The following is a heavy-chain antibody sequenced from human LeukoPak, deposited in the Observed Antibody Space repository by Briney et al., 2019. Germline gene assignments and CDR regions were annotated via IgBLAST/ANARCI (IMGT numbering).Heavy chain of an antibody. D-gene: IGHD5-18*01. J-gene: IGHJ3*01. CDR1: GFTFSAYL. Sequence: PGGSLRLSCATSGFTFSAYLMHWVRQAPGKGLAWVARINSDGKNTAYADSVKGRFTISRDNARNTLFLQMNSLRAEDAAVYYCASYVDTVRYDAFDVWGQGTMVTVSS. CDR3: ASYVDTVRYDAFDV. V-gene: IGHV3-74*01. CDR2: INSDGKNT.